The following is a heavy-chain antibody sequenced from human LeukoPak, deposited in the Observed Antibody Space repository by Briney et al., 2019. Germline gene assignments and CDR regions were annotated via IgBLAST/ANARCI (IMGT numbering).Heavy chain of an antibody. CDR3: ARVRSRAFDI. CDR1: EFAFRNYE. J-gene: IGHJ3*02. CDR2: ISPSGSTT. Sequence: GGSLRLSCTASEFAFRNYEINWVRQAPGKGLEWVSYISPSGSTTYYSDSVKGRFTISRDNAKNSLYLQMNSLRAEDTAVYYCARVRSRAFDIWGQGTMVTVSS. V-gene: IGHV3-48*03.